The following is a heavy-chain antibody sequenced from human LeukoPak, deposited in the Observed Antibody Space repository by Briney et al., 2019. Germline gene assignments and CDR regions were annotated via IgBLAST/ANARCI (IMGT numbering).Heavy chain of an antibody. J-gene: IGHJ6*03. CDR2: ISSSGSTI. CDR1: GFTFSSYE. D-gene: IGHD1-20*01. V-gene: IGHV3-48*03. Sequence: GGSLRLSCAASGFTFSSYEMNWVRQAPGKGLEWVSYISSSGSTIYYVDSVKGRFTISRDNAKNSLYLQMNSLRAEDTAVYYCARLTGTRNYYYSYYMDVWGKGTTVTISS. CDR3: ARLTGTRNYYYSYYMDV.